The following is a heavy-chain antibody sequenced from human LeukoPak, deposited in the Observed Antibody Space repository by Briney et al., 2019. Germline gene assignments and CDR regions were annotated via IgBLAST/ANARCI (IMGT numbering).Heavy chain of an antibody. J-gene: IGHJ4*02. V-gene: IGHV4-39*07. Sequence: SETLSLTCTVSGGSISSSSYYWSWIRQPPGKGLEWIGSIYYSGSTYYNPSLKSRVTISVDTSKNQFSLKLSSVTAADTAVYYCARDLGDYDFDYWGQGTLVTVSS. CDR2: IYYSGST. CDR3: ARDLGDYDFDY. CDR1: GGSISSSSYY. D-gene: IGHD3-3*01.